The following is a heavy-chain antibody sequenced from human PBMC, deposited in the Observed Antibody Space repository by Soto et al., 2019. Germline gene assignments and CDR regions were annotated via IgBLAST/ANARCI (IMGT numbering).Heavy chain of an antibody. D-gene: IGHD4-17*01. CDR1: GGSISSYY. J-gene: IGHJ2*01. Sequence: QVQLQESGPGLVKPSETLSLTCTVSGGSISSYYWSWIRQPPGKGLEWIGYIYYSGSTNYNPSLKSRVTISVDTSKNQFSLKLSSVTAADTAVYYCARQGATVTTGWYFDLWGRGTLVTVSS. CDR2: IYYSGST. CDR3: ARQGATVTTGWYFDL. V-gene: IGHV4-59*08.